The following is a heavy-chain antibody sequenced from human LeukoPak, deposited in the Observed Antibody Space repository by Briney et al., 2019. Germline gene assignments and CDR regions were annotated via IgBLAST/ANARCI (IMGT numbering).Heavy chain of an antibody. Sequence: PGRSLRLSRAASGYTFSSYGMHWVRQAPGKGLEWVAVIWYDGSNKYYADSVKGRFTISRDNSKNTLYLQMNSLRAEDTAVYYCAKEVASMVLGSWGQGTLVTVSS. J-gene: IGHJ5*02. CDR2: IWYDGSNK. V-gene: IGHV3-33*06. CDR3: AKEVASMVLGS. D-gene: IGHD3-10*01. CDR1: GYTFSSYG.